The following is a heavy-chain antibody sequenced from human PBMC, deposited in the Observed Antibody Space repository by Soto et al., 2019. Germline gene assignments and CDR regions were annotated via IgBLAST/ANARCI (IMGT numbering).Heavy chain of an antibody. D-gene: IGHD3-10*01. Sequence: ASVKVSFKASGGTFSSYTISWVRQAPGQGLEWMGRIIPILGIANYAQKFQGRVTITADKSTSTAYMEMSSLRYEDMAVYYCVKDTRPFSGRTNWFDPWGQGTLVTVSS. CDR3: VKDTRPFSGRTNWFDP. CDR2: IIPILGIA. V-gene: IGHV1-69*04. CDR1: GGTFSSYT. J-gene: IGHJ5*02.